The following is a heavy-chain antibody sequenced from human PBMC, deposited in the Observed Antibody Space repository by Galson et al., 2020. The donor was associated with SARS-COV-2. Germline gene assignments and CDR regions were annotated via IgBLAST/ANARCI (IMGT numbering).Heavy chain of an antibody. CDR2: IRGGGGVT. V-gene: IGHV3-23*01. Sequence: GESLKISCAASGFTFSDFAMSWVRQAPGKGLEWVSYIRGGGGVTNYADSVRGRFTVSRDNSKNTLFLQMNSLRGDDTAVYYCAKCRLNYGDDAFDVWGQGTMVTVSS. J-gene: IGHJ3*01. CDR3: AKCRLNYGDDAFDV. D-gene: IGHD3-10*01. CDR1: GFTFSDFA.